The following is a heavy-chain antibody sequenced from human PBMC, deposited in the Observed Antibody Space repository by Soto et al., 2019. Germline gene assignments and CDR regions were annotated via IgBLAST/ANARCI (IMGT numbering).Heavy chain of an antibody. V-gene: IGHV1-18*01. CDR1: GYTFDSYG. CDR3: VRGAREVGWFDP. J-gene: IGHJ5*02. Sequence: QAQLVQSGAEVTEPGASVKVSCKASGYTFDSYGFLWVRQAPGQGLELMGWISAYNGNTHHARKFQGRVTMTRDTSTTTAYMELRSLRSDDTAVYYWVRGAREVGWFDPWGQGTQVTVSS. CDR2: ISAYNGNT.